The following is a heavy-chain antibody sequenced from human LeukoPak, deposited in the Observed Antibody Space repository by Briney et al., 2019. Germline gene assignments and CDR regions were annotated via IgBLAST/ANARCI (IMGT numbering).Heavy chain of an antibody. CDR3: AKAGDNFDWLLPGS. D-gene: IGHD3-9*01. CDR1: AFTFSDHS. J-gene: IGHJ4*02. Sequence: GRSLRLSCAASAFTFSDHSMHWVRQAPGKGLEWVAVISYDGSNKYYADSVKGRFTISRDNSKNTLYLQMNSLRAEDTAVYYCAKAGDNFDWLLPGSWGQGTLVTVSS. CDR2: ISYDGSNK. V-gene: IGHV3-30*04.